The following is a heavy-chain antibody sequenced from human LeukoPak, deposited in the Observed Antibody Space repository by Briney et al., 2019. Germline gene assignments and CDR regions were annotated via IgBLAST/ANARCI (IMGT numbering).Heavy chain of an antibody. D-gene: IGHD3-9*01. CDR3: ARMYYDILTGYSMFDP. V-gene: IGHV1-8*01. J-gene: IGHJ5*02. Sequence: ASVKVSCKASGYTFTSYDINWVRQAPGQGFEWMGWMNPNSGNTGYAQKFQGRVTMTRNTSISTAYMELSSLRSEDTAVYYCARMYYDILTGYSMFDPWGQGTLVTVSS. CDR2: MNPNSGNT. CDR1: GYTFTSYD.